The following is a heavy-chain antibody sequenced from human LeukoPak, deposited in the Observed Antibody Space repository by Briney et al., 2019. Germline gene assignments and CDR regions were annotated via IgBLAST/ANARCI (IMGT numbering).Heavy chain of an antibody. Sequence: PSETLSLTCTVSGDSISSSNYYWGWIRQPPGKGLEWIGSIYYSGTTYYNPSLKSLVSISVDTSKNQFSLKVTSVTAADTAVYYCASSWKHLWFQDYWGQGTLVTVSS. D-gene: IGHD5-18*01. V-gene: IGHV4-39*01. J-gene: IGHJ4*02. CDR1: GDSISSSNYY. CDR3: ASSWKHLWFQDY. CDR2: IYYSGTT.